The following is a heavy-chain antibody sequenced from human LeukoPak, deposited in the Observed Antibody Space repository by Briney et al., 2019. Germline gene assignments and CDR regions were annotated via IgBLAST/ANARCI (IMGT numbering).Heavy chain of an antibody. V-gene: IGHV1-8*01. CDR3: ASFLPGYYYDSSGYYWKDV. CDR2: MNPNSGNT. CDR1: GYTFTSYD. Sequence: GASVKVSCKASGYTFTSYDINWVRQATGQGLEWMGWMNPNSGNTGYAQKFQGRVTMTRNTSISTAYMELSSLRSEDTAVYYCASFLPGYYYDSSGYYWKDVWGQGTTVTVSS. D-gene: IGHD3-22*01. J-gene: IGHJ6*02.